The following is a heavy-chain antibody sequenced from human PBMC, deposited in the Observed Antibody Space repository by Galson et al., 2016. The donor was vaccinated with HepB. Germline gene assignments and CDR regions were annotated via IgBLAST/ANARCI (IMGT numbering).Heavy chain of an antibody. CDR2: IDDDGRSN. Sequence: SLRLSCAASGFTFRRHWMHRVRQAPGTGLVWVSRIDDDGRSNASADSVRGRFTISRDNAKNTQYLEMNSLQGEDTAVYYCARRCRDSSSRGMDVWGQGTTVTVSS. D-gene: IGHD6-6*01. J-gene: IGHJ6*02. CDR3: ARRCRDSSSRGMDV. V-gene: IGHV3-74*01. CDR1: GFTFRRHW.